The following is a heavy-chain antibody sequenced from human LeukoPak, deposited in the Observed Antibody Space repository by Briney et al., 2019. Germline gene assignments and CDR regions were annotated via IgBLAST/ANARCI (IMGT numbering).Heavy chain of an antibody. V-gene: IGHV4-59*01. D-gene: IGHD3-3*01. CDR3: ARVPLEWLPQEE. Sequence: SETLSLTCTVSGGSISSYYWSWIRQPPGKGLEWIGYIYYSGSTNYNPSLKSRVTISVDTSKNQFSLKLSSVTAADTAVYYCARVPLEWLPQEEWGQGTMVTVSS. CDR2: IYYSGST. CDR1: GGSISSYY. J-gene: IGHJ3*01.